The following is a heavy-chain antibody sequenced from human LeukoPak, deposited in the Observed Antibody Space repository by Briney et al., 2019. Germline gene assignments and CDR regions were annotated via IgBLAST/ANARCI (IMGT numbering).Heavy chain of an antibody. CDR1: GFIVSSNS. V-gene: IGHV3-53*01. CDR3: ARDEITMVRGENYYHMDV. Sequence: GGSLRLSCKVSGFIVSSNSWSWVRQAPGKGLEGVSFISSGGNTDHSDSVKGRFTISRDNSKNTLYLQMNSLRAEDTAVYYCARDEITMVRGENYYHMDVWGKGTTVTISS. CDR2: ISSGGNT. D-gene: IGHD3-10*01. J-gene: IGHJ6*03.